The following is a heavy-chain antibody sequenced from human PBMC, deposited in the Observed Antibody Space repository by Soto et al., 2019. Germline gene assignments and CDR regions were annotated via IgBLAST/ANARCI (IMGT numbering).Heavy chain of an antibody. CDR2: INPNSGGT. CDR3: ARVRGSYYPLGAFDI. Sequence: QVQLVQSGAEVKKPGASVKVSCKASGYTFTGYYMHWVRQAPGQGLEWMGWINPNSGGTNYAQKFQGWVTMTRDTSISTAYMELSRLRSDDTAVYYCARVRGSYYPLGAFDIWGQGTMVTVSS. D-gene: IGHD1-26*01. J-gene: IGHJ3*02. V-gene: IGHV1-2*04. CDR1: GYTFTGYY.